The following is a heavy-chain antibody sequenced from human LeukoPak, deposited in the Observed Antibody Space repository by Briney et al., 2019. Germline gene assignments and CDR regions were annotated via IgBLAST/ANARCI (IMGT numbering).Heavy chain of an antibody. CDR2: MNPNSGDT. D-gene: IGHD4-17*01. J-gene: IGHJ4*02. CDR3: ATSSTGQLLMSY. Sequence: ASVKVSCKASGYTFTGYYMHWVRQAPGQGLEWMGWMNPNSGDTNHAQKFQGRVTVTRDTSTRVVYMEMSSLTSEDTSVYYCATSSTGQLLMSYWGQGTLVTVSS. CDR1: GYTFTGYY. V-gene: IGHV1-2*02.